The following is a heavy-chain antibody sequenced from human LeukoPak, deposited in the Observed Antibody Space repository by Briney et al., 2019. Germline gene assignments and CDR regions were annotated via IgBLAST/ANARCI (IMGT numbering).Heavy chain of an antibody. J-gene: IGHJ4*02. Sequence: ASVKVSCTVSGYTLTELSMHWVRQAPGKGLEWMGGFDPEDGETIYAQKFQGRVTMTEDTSTDTAYMELSSLRSEDTAVYYCATPNYYDSSGYYPRFDYWGQGTLVTVSS. CDR1: GYTLTELS. V-gene: IGHV1-24*01. CDR3: ATPNYYDSSGYYPRFDY. CDR2: FDPEDGET. D-gene: IGHD3-22*01.